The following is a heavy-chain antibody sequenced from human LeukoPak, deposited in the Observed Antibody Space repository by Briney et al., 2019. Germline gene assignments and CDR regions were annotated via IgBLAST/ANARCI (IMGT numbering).Heavy chain of an antibody. D-gene: IGHD2-2*01. V-gene: IGHV1-69*13. CDR2: IIPIFGTA. Sequence: SVKVSCKASGGTFSSYTISWVRQAPGQGLEWMGGIIPIFGTANYAQKFQGRVTITADESTSTAYMELSSLRSEDTAVYHCASGGYCSSTSCRRPAPFDYWGQGTLVTVSS. CDR3: ASGGYCSSTSCRRPAPFDY. CDR1: GGTFSSYT. J-gene: IGHJ4*02.